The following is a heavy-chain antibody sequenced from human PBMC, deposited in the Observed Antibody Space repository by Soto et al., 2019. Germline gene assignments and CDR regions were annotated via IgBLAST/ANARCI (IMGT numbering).Heavy chain of an antibody. CDR1: GYTFTSYG. CDR3: ALSLFWSGYHGGNGMDV. Sequence: GASVKVSCKASGYTFTSYGISWVRQAPGQGLEWMGWISAYNGNTNYAQKLQGRVTMTTDTSTSTAYMELRSLRSDDTAVYYCALSLFWSGYHGGNGMDVWGQGTTVTVSS. D-gene: IGHD3-3*01. J-gene: IGHJ6*02. CDR2: ISAYNGNT. V-gene: IGHV1-18*01.